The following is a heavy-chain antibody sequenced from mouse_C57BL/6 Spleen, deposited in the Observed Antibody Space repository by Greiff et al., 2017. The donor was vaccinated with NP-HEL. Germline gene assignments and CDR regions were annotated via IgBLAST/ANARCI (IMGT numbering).Heavy chain of an antibody. CDR3: AWDGSSFYAMDY. Sequence: QVQLQQPGTELVKPGASVKLSCKASGYTFTSYWMHWVKQRPGQGLEWIGNINPSNGGTNYNEKFKSKATLTVDKSSSTAYMQRSSLTSEDSAVYYCAWDGSSFYAMDYWGQGTSVTVSS. CDR1: GYTFTSYW. CDR2: INPSNGGT. V-gene: IGHV1-53*01. D-gene: IGHD1-1*01. J-gene: IGHJ4*01.